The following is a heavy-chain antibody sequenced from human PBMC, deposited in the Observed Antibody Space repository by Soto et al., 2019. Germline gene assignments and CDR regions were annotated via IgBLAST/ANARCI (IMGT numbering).Heavy chain of an antibody. J-gene: IGHJ3*01. D-gene: IGHD4-17*01. Sequence: EVQLVESGGALIKSGGSLRLSCAASGFIFSDEWMNWVRQAPGKGLEWVGRIKNKPNGETRNYAAPVEGRFTISRDDSRSRLYLQMNNLKADDTGVYYCTRGNYGALHDWGQGTLVTVSS. CDR3: TRGNYGALHD. V-gene: IGHV3-15*07. CDR2: IKNKPNGETR. CDR1: GFIFSDEW.